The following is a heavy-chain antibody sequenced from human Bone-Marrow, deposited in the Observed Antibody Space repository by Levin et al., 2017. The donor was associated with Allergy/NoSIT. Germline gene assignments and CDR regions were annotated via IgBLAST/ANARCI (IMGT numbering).Heavy chain of an antibody. D-gene: IGHD1/OR15-1a*01. J-gene: IGHJ4*02. Sequence: GGSLRLSCVASGFNFGRYAMSWVRQAPGKGLEWVSGISDRVGTYDADSVKGRFTTSRDNSKNTVYLQMDSLRVEDTALYYCAKRFQGNTGGFDSWGQGTPVTVSS. CDR2: ISDRVGT. V-gene: IGHV3-23*01. CDR1: GFNFGRYA. CDR3: AKRFQGNTGGFDS.